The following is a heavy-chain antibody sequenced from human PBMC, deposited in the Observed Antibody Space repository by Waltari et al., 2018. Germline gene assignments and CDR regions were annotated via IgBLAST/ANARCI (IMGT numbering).Heavy chain of an antibody. CDR1: GFSLSTSGVG. Sequence: QITLKESGPTLVKPTQTLTLTCTFSGFSLSTSGVGVGWIRQPPGKALEWLALIYWNDDKRYSPSLKSRLTITKDTSKNQVVLTMTNMDPVDTATYYCAHMLGYCSSTSCYDKGFDYWGQGTLVTVSS. CDR2: IYWNDDK. CDR3: AHMLGYCSSTSCYDKGFDY. V-gene: IGHV2-5*01. D-gene: IGHD2-2*01. J-gene: IGHJ4*02.